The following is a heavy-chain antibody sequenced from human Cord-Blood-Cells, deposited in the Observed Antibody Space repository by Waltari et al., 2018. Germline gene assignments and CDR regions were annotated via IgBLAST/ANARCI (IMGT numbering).Heavy chain of an antibody. CDR2: ISYDGSNK. D-gene: IGHD6-19*01. V-gene: IGHV3-30*04. Sequence: QVQLVESGGGVVQPGRSLRLSCAASGFTFSSYAMHGVRQAPGKGLEWVAVISYDGSNKYYADSVKGRFTISRDNSKNTLYLQMNSLRAEDTAVYYCAREAVAGNYFDYWGQGTLVTVSS. J-gene: IGHJ4*02. CDR1: GFTFSSYA. CDR3: AREAVAGNYFDY.